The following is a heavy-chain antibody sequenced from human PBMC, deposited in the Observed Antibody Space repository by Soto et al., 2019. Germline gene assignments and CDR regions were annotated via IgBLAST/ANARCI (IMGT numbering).Heavy chain of an antibody. Sequence: GGSLRLSCAASGFTFSSYGMHWVRQAPGKGLEWVAVIWYDGSNKYYADSVKGRFTISRDNSKNTLYLQMNSLRAEDTAVYYCARGGPYYYGSGSYSHFDYWGQGTLVTVSS. CDR1: GFTFSSYG. D-gene: IGHD3-10*01. J-gene: IGHJ4*02. CDR3: ARGGPYYYGSGSYSHFDY. CDR2: IWYDGSNK. V-gene: IGHV3-33*01.